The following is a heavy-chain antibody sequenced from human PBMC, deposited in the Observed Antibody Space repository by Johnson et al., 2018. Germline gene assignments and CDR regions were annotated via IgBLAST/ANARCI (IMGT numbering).Heavy chain of an antibody. J-gene: IGHJ6*02. D-gene: IGHD2-2*01. CDR3: ARGTLCSSTSCYWGMDV. CDR1: GGSFSGYY. Sequence: QVQLQQWGAGLLKPSETLSLTCAVYGGSFSGYYWSWIRQPPGKGLEWIGEINHRGSTNYNPSLKSRVTISVDTSKNQFSLKLSSVTAADTAVYYCARGTLCSSTSCYWGMDVWGQGTTVTVSS. CDR2: INHRGST. V-gene: IGHV4-34*01.